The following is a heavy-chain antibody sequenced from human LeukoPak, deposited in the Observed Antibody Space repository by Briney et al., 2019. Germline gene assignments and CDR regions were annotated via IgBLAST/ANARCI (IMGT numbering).Heavy chain of an antibody. CDR1: GGSISSYY. CDR2: IYYSGST. J-gene: IGHJ5*02. V-gene: IGHV4-59*01. D-gene: IGHD3-3*01. Sequence: SETLSLTCTVSGGSISSYYWSWIRQPPGKGLEWIGYIYYSGSTNYNSSLKSRVTISVDTSKNQFSLKLSSVTAADTAVYYCARSAKYDFWSGPWGWFDPWGQGTLVAVSS. CDR3: ARSAKYDFWSGPWGWFDP.